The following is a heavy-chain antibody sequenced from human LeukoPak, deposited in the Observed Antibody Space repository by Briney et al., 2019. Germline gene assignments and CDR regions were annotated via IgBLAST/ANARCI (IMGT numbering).Heavy chain of an antibody. D-gene: IGHD6-19*01. J-gene: IGHJ4*02. CDR1: GYTFAGYY. CDR3: ASMIAVAVAFDY. Sequence: SVKVSCKASGYTFAGYYMHWVRQAPGQGLEWMGWINPNSGGTNYAQKFQGRVTMTRDTSISTAYMELSRLRADDTAVYYCASMIAVAVAFDYWGQGTLVTVSS. CDR2: INPNSGGT. V-gene: IGHV1-2*02.